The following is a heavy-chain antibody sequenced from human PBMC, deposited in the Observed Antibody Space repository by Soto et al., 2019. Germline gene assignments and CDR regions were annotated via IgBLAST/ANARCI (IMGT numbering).Heavy chain of an antibody. CDR2: IKSTSDGGTT. J-gene: IGHJ5*02. Sequence: PGGFLRLSCAASGFTFSDAWMSWVRQSPGKGLDWVGRIKSTSDGGTTEYAAPVRGRCTIPRDDSKNTLYLKMNSLKTEDTAVYYCTTDLWRIAVVVGSTGYFNPWGQGTPVTSPQ. D-gene: IGHD2-15*01. CDR3: TTDLWRIAVVVGSTGYFNP. CDR1: GFTFSDAW. V-gene: IGHV3-15*01.